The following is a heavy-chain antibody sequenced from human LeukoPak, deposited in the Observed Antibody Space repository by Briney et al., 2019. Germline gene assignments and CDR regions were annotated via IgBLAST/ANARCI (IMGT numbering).Heavy chain of an antibody. V-gene: IGHV1-69*05. J-gene: IGHJ4*02. CDR2: IIPIFGTA. D-gene: IGHD3-22*01. Sequence: EASVKVSCKASGGTFSSYAISWVRQAPGQGLEWMGRIIPIFGTANYAQKFQGRVTITTDESTSTAYMELSSLRSEDTAVYYCARSTPYYYDSSDWGQGTLVTVSS. CDR3: ARSTPYYYDSSD. CDR1: GGTFSSYA.